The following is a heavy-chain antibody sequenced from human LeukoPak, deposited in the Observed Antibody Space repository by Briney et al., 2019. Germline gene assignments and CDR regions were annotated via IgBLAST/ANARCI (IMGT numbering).Heavy chain of an antibody. CDR1: GYTFTDQY. D-gene: IGHD2-15*01. CDR3: ARDSLSRYCNGGSCYLEY. J-gene: IGHJ4*02. V-gene: IGHV1-2*02. Sequence: ASVKVSCKASGYTFTDQYIHWVRQAPGQGLEWMGWINPNSGGTNYAQKFQGRVTVTRDTSISTAYMELSRLTSDDTAVYYCARDSLSRYCNGGSCYLEYWGQGTLVTVSS. CDR2: INPNSGGT.